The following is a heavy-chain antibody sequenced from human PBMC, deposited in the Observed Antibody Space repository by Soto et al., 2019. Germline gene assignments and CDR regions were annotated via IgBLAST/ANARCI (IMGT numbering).Heavy chain of an antibody. CDR1: GFTVSSNY. CDR3: ARPGYCSGGSCSYFDY. J-gene: IGHJ4*02. D-gene: IGHD2-15*01. CDR2: IYSGGST. Sequence: GGSLRLSCAASGFTVSSNYMSWVRQAPGKGLEWVSVIYSGGSTYYADSVKGRFTISRDNSKNTLYLQMNSLRAEDTAVYYCARPGYCSGGSCSYFDYWGQGTLVTVS. V-gene: IGHV3-53*01.